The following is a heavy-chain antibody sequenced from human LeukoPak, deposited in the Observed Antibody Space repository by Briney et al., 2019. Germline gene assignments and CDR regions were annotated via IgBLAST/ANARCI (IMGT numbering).Heavy chain of an antibody. CDR3: ARGKSGSYGTKGY. J-gene: IGHJ4*02. V-gene: IGHV3-30*04. D-gene: IGHD1-26*01. CDR2: ISYDGSNK. CDR1: GFTFSSYA. Sequence: GGSLRLSCAASGFTFSSYAMHWVRQAPGKGLEWVAVISYDGSNKYYADSVKGRFTISRDNSKNTLYLQMNSLRAEDTAVYYCARGKSGSYGTKGYWGQGTLVTVSS.